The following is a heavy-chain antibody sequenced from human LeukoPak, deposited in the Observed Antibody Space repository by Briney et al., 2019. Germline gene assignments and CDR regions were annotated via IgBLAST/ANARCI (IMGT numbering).Heavy chain of an antibody. J-gene: IGHJ4*02. Sequence: PGGSLRLSCAASGFTFSSYAMSWVRQAPGKGLEWVSAISGSGGSTYYADSVKGRFTISRDNSKNTLYLQMNSLRAEDTAVYYCAKAVDYYDSSGYEYWGQGTLVTVSS. CDR3: AKAVDYYDSSGYEY. CDR2: ISGSGGST. CDR1: GFTFSSYA. D-gene: IGHD3-22*01. V-gene: IGHV3-23*01.